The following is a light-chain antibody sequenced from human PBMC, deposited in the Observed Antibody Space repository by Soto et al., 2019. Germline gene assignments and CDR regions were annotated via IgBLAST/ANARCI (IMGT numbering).Light chain of an antibody. Sequence: EIVMTQSPGTLSLSPGETATLSCRASQTIGRNYLAWYQQKPGQAPRLLIDYISTRAADIPARFSGSGSGTDFTLTISSLQSEDSGVYYCQQHSQWPITFGQGTRLEIK. V-gene: IGKV3-15*01. CDR3: QQHSQWPIT. CDR2: YIS. J-gene: IGKJ5*01. CDR1: QTIGRN.